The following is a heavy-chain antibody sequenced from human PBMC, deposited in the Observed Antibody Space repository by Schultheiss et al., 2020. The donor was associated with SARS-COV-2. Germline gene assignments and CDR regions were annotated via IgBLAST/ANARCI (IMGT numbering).Heavy chain of an antibody. J-gene: IGHJ2*01. Sequence: SETLSLTCTVSGGSISSSSYYWSWIRQPPGKGLEWIGEINHSGSTNYNPSLKSRVTISVDTSKNQFSLKLSSVTAADTAVYYCARGSPLDWYFDLWGRGTLVTVSS. CDR1: GGSISSSSYY. CDR3: ARGSPLDWYFDL. V-gene: IGHV4-39*07. CDR2: INHSGST.